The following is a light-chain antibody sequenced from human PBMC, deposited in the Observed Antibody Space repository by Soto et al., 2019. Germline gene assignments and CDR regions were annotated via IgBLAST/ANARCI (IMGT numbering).Light chain of an antibody. V-gene: IGKV3-15*01. CDR3: QQYNNWPYT. CDR2: GTS. Sequence: EIVMTQSPATLSASPGERATLSCRASQSVSSNLAWYQQKPGQAPRLLIYGTSTRATGIPARFSGSGSGTEFTLTISSLQSEDFAVYYCQQYNNWPYTLGQGTKLEIK. J-gene: IGKJ2*01. CDR1: QSVSSN.